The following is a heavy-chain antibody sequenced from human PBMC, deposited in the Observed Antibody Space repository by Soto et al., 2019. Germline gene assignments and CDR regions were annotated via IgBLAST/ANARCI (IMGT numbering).Heavy chain of an antibody. Sequence: QVQLVQSGAEVKKPGASVKVSCKASGYTFTSYAMHWVRQAPGQSLEWMGWINAGSGYTKYSQKFQGRVTITRDTSASTAYMELSSLRSEDTAVYYCARLETGRVVTRPNGLDPWGQGTLVTVSS. V-gene: IGHV1-3*01. CDR2: INAGSGYT. CDR1: GYTFTSYA. D-gene: IGHD2-21*02. CDR3: ARLETGRVVTRPNGLDP. J-gene: IGHJ5*02.